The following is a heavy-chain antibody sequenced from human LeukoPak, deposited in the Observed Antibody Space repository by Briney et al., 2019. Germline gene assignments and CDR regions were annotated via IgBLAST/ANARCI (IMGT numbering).Heavy chain of an antibody. CDR1: GFTFSSYA. CDR3: AMVRGDGSYDY. D-gene: IGHD3-10*01. J-gene: IGHJ4*02. V-gene: IGHV3-64D*06. CDR2: ISSNGGST. Sequence: GGSLRPSCSASGFTFSSYAMHWVRQAPGKGLEYVSAISSNGGSTYYADSVKGRFTISRDNSKNTLYLQMSSLRAEDTAVYYCAMVRGDGSYDYWGQGTLVTVSS.